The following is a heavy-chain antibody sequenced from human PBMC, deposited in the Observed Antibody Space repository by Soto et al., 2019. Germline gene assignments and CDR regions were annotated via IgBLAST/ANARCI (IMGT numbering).Heavy chain of an antibody. CDR2: ISYDGSNK. J-gene: IGHJ4*02. D-gene: IGHD3-10*01. CDR1: GFTFSSYG. Sequence: GGSLRLSCAASGFTFSSYGMHWVRQAPGKGLEWVTVISYDGSNKYYADSVKGRFTISRDNSKNTLYLQMNSLRAEDTAVYYCAKDSGSASYYNIFYFDYWGQGTLVTVSS. CDR3: AKDSGSASYYNIFYFDY. V-gene: IGHV3-30*18.